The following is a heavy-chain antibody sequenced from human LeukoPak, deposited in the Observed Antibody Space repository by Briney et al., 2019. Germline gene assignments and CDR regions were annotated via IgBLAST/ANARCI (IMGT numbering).Heavy chain of an antibody. V-gene: IGHV4-31*03. CDR2: IYSSGST. Sequence: PSETLSLTCTVSGGSISSGGYFWNWIRQLPGKGLEWIGYIYSSGSTYNPSLKSRVIISLDTSKNQFSLKLSSVTAADTALYYCAREMGVVTAHGIDVWGQGTTVTVSS. CDR3: AREMGVVTAHGIDV. J-gene: IGHJ6*02. D-gene: IGHD4-23*01. CDR1: GGSISSGGYF.